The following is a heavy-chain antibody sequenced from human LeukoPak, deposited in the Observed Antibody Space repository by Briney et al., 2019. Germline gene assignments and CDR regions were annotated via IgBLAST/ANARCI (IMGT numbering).Heavy chain of an antibody. CDR3: ARDRPGGAGAFDI. CDR2: ISAYNGNT. V-gene: IGHV1-18*01. Sequence: ASVKVSCKASGGTFSSYAISWVRQAPGQGLEWMGWISAYNGNTNHAQKLQGRVTMTTDTSTSTAYMELRSLRSDDTAVYYCARDRPGGAGAFDIWGQGTMVTVSS. D-gene: IGHD4/OR15-4a*01. J-gene: IGHJ3*02. CDR1: GGTFSSYA.